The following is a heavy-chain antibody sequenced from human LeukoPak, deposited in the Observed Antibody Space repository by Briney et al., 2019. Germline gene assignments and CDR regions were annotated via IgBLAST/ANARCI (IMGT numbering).Heavy chain of an antibody. D-gene: IGHD6-13*01. J-gene: IGHJ4*02. Sequence: SQTLALTYAVYGGFFRGYYWSWIRQPPGKGVEWMGEINHSGSTNYNPSLKSRVSISVDTSKNEYSLKLNSVSAAETAVYYCARGGDGSGSWYPFDYWGQGTLVTVSS. CDR3: ARGGDGSGSWYPFDY. CDR1: GGFFRGYY. CDR2: INHSGST. V-gene: IGHV4-34*01.